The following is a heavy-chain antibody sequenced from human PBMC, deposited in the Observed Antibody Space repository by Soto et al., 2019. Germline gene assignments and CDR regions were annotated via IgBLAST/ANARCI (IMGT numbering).Heavy chain of an antibody. D-gene: IGHD2-15*01. Sequence: NPSETLSLTCTVSGGSISSYYWSWIRQPPGKGLEWIGYTYYSGSTNYNPSLKSRVTISVDTSKNQFSLKLSSVTAADTAVYYCARRYGGTFDYWGQGTLVTVSS. CDR1: GGSISSYY. J-gene: IGHJ4*02. V-gene: IGHV4-59*08. CDR3: ARRYGGTFDY. CDR2: TYYSGST.